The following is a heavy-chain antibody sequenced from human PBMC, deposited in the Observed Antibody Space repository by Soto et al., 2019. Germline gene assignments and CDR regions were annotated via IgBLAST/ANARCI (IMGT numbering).Heavy chain of an antibody. Sequence: TLSLTCTVSGGSISSGDYYWSWIRQPPGKGLEWIGYIYYSGSTYYNPSLKSRVTISVDTSKNQFSLKLSSVTAADTAVYYCARDRGYYDSSGYHDAFDIWGQGTMVTVSS. J-gene: IGHJ3*02. CDR1: GGSISSGDYY. D-gene: IGHD3-22*01. V-gene: IGHV4-30-4*01. CDR3: ARDRGYYDSSGYHDAFDI. CDR2: IYYSGST.